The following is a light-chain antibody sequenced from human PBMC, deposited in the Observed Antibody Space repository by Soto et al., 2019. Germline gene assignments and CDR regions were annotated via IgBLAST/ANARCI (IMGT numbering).Light chain of an antibody. J-gene: IGKJ1*01. Sequence: DIQMTQSPSSVSAFFVESVTITCHASQRISAFLNWYHQKPGKAPKLLIYSASYLQSGVPSNFSGSGSGTEFTLTISSLQSEDFAVYYCQQYNKWPPFGQGTKVDIK. CDR3: QQYNKWPP. CDR2: SAS. V-gene: IGKV1-39*01. CDR1: QRISAF.